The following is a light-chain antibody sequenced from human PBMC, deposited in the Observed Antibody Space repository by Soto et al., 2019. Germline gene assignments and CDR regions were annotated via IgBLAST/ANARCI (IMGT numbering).Light chain of an antibody. V-gene: IGLV2-14*01. CDR2: EVS. Sequence: QSALTQPASVSGSPGQWITISCTGTSSDVGGYSYVSWYQQHPGKAPKLMIYEVSNRPSGVSNRFSGSKSGNTASPTISGLQAEAAADYYCSSYTSSSTLVFGGGTKLTVL. CDR1: SSDVGGYSY. J-gene: IGLJ2*01. CDR3: SSYTSSSTLV.